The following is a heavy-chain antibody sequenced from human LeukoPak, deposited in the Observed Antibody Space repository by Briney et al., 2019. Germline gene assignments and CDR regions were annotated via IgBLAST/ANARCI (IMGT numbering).Heavy chain of an antibody. Sequence: PGGSLKLSCAASGFTFSSYSMNWVRQAPGKGLEWVSSISSSSSYIYYADSVKGRFTISRDNAKNSLYLQMNSLRAEDTAVYCCARDLHDYSNPFDPWGQGTLVTVSS. V-gene: IGHV3-21*01. CDR2: ISSSSSYI. CDR3: ARDLHDYSNPFDP. CDR1: GFTFSSYS. J-gene: IGHJ5*02. D-gene: IGHD4-11*01.